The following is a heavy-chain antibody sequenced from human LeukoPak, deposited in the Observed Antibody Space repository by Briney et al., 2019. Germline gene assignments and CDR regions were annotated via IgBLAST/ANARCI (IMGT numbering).Heavy chain of an antibody. J-gene: IGHJ4*02. CDR3: AKAQQWLAYFDY. D-gene: IGHD6-19*01. Sequence: GGSLRLSCAASGFTFDDYAMLWVRQAPGKGLEWVSGISWNSGSIGYADSVKGRFTISRDNAKNSLYLQMNSLRAEDTASYYCAKAQQWLAYFDYWGQGTLVTVSS. V-gene: IGHV3-9*01. CDR2: ISWNSGSI. CDR1: GFTFDDYA.